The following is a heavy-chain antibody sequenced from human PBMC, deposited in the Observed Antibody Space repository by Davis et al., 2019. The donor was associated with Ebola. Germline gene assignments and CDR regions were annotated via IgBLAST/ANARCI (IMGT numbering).Heavy chain of an antibody. V-gene: IGHV1-46*01. J-gene: IGHJ6*02. CDR2: INPSGGST. CDR1: GYTFTSYY. Sequence: AASVKVSCKASGYTFTSYYMHWVRQAPGPGLEWMGIINPSGGSTSYAQKFQGRVTMTRDTSTSTVYMELSSLRSEDTAVYYCARGSRRDLTMIVVNYYYGMDVWGQGTTVTVSS. CDR3: ARGSRRDLTMIVVNYYYGMDV. D-gene: IGHD3-22*01.